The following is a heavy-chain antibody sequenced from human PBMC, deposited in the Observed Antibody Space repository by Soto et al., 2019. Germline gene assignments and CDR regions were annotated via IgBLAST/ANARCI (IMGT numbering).Heavy chain of an antibody. CDR2: IYPGDSDT. CDR1: GYSFTSYW. CDR3: ARYGSGSYYVLSAYYYYGMDV. Sequence: GESLKISCKGSGYSFTSYWIGWVRQMPGEGLEWMGIIYPGDSDTRYSPSFQGQVTISADKSISTAYLQWSSLKASDTAMYYCARYGSGSYYVLSAYYYYGMDVWGQGTTVTVSS. J-gene: IGHJ6*02. D-gene: IGHD3-10*01. V-gene: IGHV5-51*01.